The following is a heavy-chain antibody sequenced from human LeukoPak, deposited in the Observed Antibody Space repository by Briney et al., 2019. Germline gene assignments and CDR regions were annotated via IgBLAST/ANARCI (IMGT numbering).Heavy chain of an antibody. CDR3: ARDLVVAANPTFDY. CDR2: IYPDDSDT. CDR1: GYSFTSYW. Sequence: GGSLKIPCKGSGYSFTSYWIGWVRQMPGKGLEWMGIIYPDDSDTRYSPSFQGQVTISADKSISTAYLQLSSLKASDTAMYYCARDLVVAANPTFDYWGQGTLVTVSS. V-gene: IGHV5-51*01. D-gene: IGHD2-15*01. J-gene: IGHJ4*02.